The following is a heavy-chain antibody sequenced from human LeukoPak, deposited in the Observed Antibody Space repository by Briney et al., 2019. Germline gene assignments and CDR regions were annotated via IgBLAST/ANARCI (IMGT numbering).Heavy chain of an antibody. J-gene: IGHJ4*02. CDR1: GGTFSSYA. CDR2: IIPILGIA. Sequence: SVKVSCKASGGTFSSYAISWVRQAPGQGLEWMRRIIPILGIANYAQKFQGRVTITADKSTSTAYMELSSLRSEDTAVYYCARDTVTTDYFDYWGQGTLVTVSS. CDR3: ARDTVTTDYFDY. D-gene: IGHD4-17*01. V-gene: IGHV1-69*04.